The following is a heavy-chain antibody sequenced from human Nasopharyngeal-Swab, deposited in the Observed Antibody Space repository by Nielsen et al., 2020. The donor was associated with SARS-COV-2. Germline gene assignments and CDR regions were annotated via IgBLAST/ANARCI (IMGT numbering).Heavy chain of an antibody. CDR2: ITSSSGII. J-gene: IGHJ2*01. CDR3: ARFSNKGNRYWFFDL. D-gene: IGHD1-14*01. V-gene: IGHV3-48*04. CDR1: GFNFNYYS. Sequence: GESLKISCAASGFNFNYYSMNWVRQAPGKGPEWVSYITSSSGIIYYADSVKGRFTISRDNAKNLLYLQMNSLRAEDTAVYYCARFSNKGNRYWFFDLWGRGTLVTVSS.